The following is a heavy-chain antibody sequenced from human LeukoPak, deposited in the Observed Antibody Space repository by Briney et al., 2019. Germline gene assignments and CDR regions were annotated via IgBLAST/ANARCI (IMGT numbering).Heavy chain of an antibody. V-gene: IGHV3-23*01. CDR1: GVSFNSYA. CDR3: AKGGYDYIEVAYFDF. D-gene: IGHD5-12*01. CDR2: IIGSSGST. J-gene: IGHJ4*02. Sequence: GGSLRLCCAASGVSFNSYAMSWVRQAPGKGLEWVSIIIGSSGSTFYADSVKGRFTISRDNSKNTLYLQMNSLRLEDTAVYYCAKGGYDYIEVAYFDFWGQGTLVTVSS.